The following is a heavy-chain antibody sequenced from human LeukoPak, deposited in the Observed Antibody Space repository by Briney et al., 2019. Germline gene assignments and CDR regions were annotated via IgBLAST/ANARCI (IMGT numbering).Heavy chain of an antibody. J-gene: IGHJ3*01. Sequence: PGGSLRLSCAASGFPFSSYAMHWVRQAPGKGLEWVAFIRHDGSNNYHSNSVQGRFTISRDNSRNTLYLQLNSLRPEDTAVYYCTKVRLLGALDDAFDVWGQGTMVTVSS. CDR2: IRHDGSNN. D-gene: IGHD7-27*01. CDR1: GFPFSSYA. V-gene: IGHV3-30*02. CDR3: TKVRLLGALDDAFDV.